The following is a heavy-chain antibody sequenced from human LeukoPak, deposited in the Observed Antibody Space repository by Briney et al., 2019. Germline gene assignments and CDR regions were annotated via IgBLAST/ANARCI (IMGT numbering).Heavy chain of an antibody. CDR1: GFTVSSNY. D-gene: IGHD1-26*01. J-gene: IGHJ4*02. CDR2: IPYDGSNK. CDR3: ARGGEWELLPDFDY. Sequence: GGSLRLSCAASGFTVSSNYMSWVRQAPGKGLEWVAVIPYDGSNKYYADSVKGRFTISRDNSKNTLYLQMNSLRAEDTAVYYCARGGEWELLPDFDYWGQGTLVTVSS. V-gene: IGHV3-30*03.